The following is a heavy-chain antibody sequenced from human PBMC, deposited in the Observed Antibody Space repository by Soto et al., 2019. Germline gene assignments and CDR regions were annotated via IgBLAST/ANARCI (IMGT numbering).Heavy chain of an antibody. CDR1: GGSFSGYY. CDR2: INHSGST. D-gene: IGHD6-19*01. J-gene: IGHJ4*02. V-gene: IGHV4-34*01. CDR3: ARGLGPTAVAGTLYYFDY. Sequence: PSETLSLTCAVYGGSFSGYYWSWIRQPPGKGLEWIGEINHSGSTNYNPSLKSRVTISVDTSKNQFSLKLSSVTAADTAVYYCARGLGPTAVAGTLYYFDYWGQGTLVTVSS.